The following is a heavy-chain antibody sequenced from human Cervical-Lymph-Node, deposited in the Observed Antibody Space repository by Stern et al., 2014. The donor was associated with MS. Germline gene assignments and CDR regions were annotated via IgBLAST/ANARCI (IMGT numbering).Heavy chain of an antibody. J-gene: IGHJ4*02. CDR2: ISGSGGST. Sequence: QLVESGGGLVQPGGSLRLSCAASGFTFSSYAMSWVRQAPGQGLEWGSAISGSGGSTYYADSVKGRFTISRDNSKNTLYLQMNSLRAEDTAVYYCAKDQRGVGYFDYWGQGTLVTVSS. D-gene: IGHD6-25*01. CDR1: GFTFSSYA. V-gene: IGHV3-23*04. CDR3: AKDQRGVGYFDY.